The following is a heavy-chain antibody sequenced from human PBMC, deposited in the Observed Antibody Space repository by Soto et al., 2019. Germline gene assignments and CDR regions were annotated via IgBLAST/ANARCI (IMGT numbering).Heavy chain of an antibody. CDR1: GGSISSGGYY. CDR2: IYYSGST. CDR3: ARAYGVWAFDF. Sequence: QVQLQESGPGLVKPSQTLSLTCTVSGGSISSGGYYWSWIRQHPGKGLEWIGYIYYSGSTYYNPSLTXRXTXSXXTSKNQFSLKLSSVTAADTAVYYCARAYGVWAFDFWGQGTMVTVSS. V-gene: IGHV4-31*03. D-gene: IGHD2-8*01. J-gene: IGHJ3*01.